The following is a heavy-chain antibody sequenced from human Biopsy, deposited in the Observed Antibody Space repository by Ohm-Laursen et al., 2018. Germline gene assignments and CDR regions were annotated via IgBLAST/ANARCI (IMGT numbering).Heavy chain of an antibody. D-gene: IGHD2-2*01. V-gene: IGHV1-2*02. CDR1: GYTFTASS. J-gene: IGHJ2*01. CDR3: ARGRRHCSGTCSRWYFDL. Sequence: SVKVSCKPSGYTFTASSVYWLRQAPGQGLEWMGWINPKSGDTDYPQNFQGRVSMTRDTSISTAYMDLSRLRSDDTAVYYCARGRRHCSGTCSRWYFDLWGRGTLVTVSS. CDR2: INPKSGDT.